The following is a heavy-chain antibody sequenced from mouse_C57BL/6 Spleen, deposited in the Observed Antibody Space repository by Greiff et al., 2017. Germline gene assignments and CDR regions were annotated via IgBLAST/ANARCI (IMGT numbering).Heavy chain of an antibody. CDR2: IYPGSGST. J-gene: IGHJ4*01. CDR3: AKGGDYDGSYAMDY. D-gene: IGHD2-4*01. V-gene: IGHV1-55*01. CDR1: GYTFTSYW. Sequence: QVQLQQPGAELVKPGASVKMSCKASGYTFTSYWITWVKQRPGQGLEWIGDIYPGSGSTNYNEKFKSKATLTVDTSSSTSYMQISSLTSEDSAVYYCAKGGDYDGSYAMDYWGQGTSVTVSS.